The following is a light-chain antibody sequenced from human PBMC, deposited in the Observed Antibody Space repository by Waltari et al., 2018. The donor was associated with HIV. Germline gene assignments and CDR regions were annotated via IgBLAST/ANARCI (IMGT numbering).Light chain of an antibody. CDR1: SSYIATYNY. V-gene: IGLV2-14*01. Sequence: QSALTQPASVSGSLGQSITISCIGTSSYIATYNYVSWYQHHPDKAPRLVIYDANSRPSGVPFRFAGSKSGNTASLTISGLQAEDEADYYCASYTITSTLVFGGGTKVTVL. CDR2: DAN. J-gene: IGLJ3*02. CDR3: ASYTITSTLV.